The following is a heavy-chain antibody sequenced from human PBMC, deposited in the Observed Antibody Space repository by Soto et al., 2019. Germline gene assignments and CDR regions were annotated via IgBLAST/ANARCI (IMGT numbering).Heavy chain of an antibody. J-gene: IGHJ4*02. CDR1: DFTFSTYA. Sequence: QVQLVESGGGVVQPGTSLRLSCAASDFTFSTYAMHWVRQAPGKGLEWVAVISYDGSDEYYADSVKGRFTISRDNAKNTLYLQMNSLRAEDTAVYYCAKIYQYSRSYFFDYWGQGTLVTVSS. CDR2: ISYDGSDE. CDR3: AKIYQYSRSYFFDY. D-gene: IGHD6-6*01. V-gene: IGHV3-30*18.